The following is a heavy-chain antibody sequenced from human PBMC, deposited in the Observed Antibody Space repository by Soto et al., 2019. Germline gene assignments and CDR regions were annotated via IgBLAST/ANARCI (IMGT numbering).Heavy chain of an antibody. D-gene: IGHD2-15*01. CDR3: AREEVVVAATPHNWFVS. CDR1: GFTFSSYG. J-gene: IGHJ5*01. Sequence: PGGSLRLACAASGFTFSSYGMHWVRQAPGKGLEWVAVIWYDGSNKYYADSVKGRFTISRDNSKNTLYLQMNSLRAEDTAVYYCAREEVVVAATPHNWFVSWGQGPLVT. V-gene: IGHV3-33*01. CDR2: IWYDGSNK.